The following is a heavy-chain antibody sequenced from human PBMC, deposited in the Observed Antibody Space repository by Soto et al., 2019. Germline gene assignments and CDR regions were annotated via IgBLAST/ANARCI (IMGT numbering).Heavy chain of an antibody. D-gene: IGHD2-15*01. CDR3: ARAMCFGGSCYLEV. J-gene: IGHJ6*02. CDR2: IAPIINIP. V-gene: IGHV1-69*02. CDR1: GGTFSTYT. Sequence: VKVSCKASGGTFSTYTISWVRQAPGQGLEWMGRIAPIINIPDYSQKFQGRVTITADKSTTTAYMELSSLRSEDTAVYYCARAMCFGGSCYLEVWG.